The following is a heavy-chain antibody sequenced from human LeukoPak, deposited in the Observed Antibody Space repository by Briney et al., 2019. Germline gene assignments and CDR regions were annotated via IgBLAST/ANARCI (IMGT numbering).Heavy chain of an antibody. CDR2: IYYSGST. V-gene: IGHV4-59*01. D-gene: IGHD6-19*01. CDR3: AAGYSSGWYYFDY. CDR1: GGSISSYY. Sequence: SETLSLTCTVSGGSISSYYWSWIRQPPGKGLEWIGYIYYSGSTNYNPSLKSRVTISVDTAKNQFSLKLSSVTAADTAVYYCAAGYSSGWYYFDYWGQGTLVTVSS. J-gene: IGHJ4*02.